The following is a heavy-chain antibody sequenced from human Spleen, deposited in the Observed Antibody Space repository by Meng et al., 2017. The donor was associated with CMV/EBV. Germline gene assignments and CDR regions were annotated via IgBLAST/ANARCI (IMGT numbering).Heavy chain of an antibody. CDR1: GYTFTGYY. CDR2: FDPEDGET. Sequence: ASVKVSCKASGYTFTGYYMHWVRQAPGKGLEWMGGFDPEDGETIYAQKFQGRVTMTEDTSTDTAYMELSSLRSEDTAVYFCARDQYYYDTSGPFDCWGQGTLVTVSS. D-gene: IGHD3-22*01. V-gene: IGHV1-24*01. J-gene: IGHJ4*02. CDR3: ARDQYYYDTSGPFDC.